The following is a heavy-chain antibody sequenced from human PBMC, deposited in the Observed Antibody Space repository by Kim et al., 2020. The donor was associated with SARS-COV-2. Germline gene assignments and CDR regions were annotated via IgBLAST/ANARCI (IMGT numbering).Heavy chain of an antibody. V-gene: IGHV3-11*03. Sequence: GGSLRLSCAASGFTFSDYYMSWIRQAPGKGLEWVSYISSSSSYTNYADSVKGRFTISRDNAKNSLYLQMNSLRAEDTAVYYCARLRYSSSWYVDAFDIWGQGTMGTVSS. D-gene: IGHD6-13*01. J-gene: IGHJ3*02. CDR2: ISSSSSYT. CDR1: GFTFSDYY. CDR3: ARLRYSSSWYVDAFDI.